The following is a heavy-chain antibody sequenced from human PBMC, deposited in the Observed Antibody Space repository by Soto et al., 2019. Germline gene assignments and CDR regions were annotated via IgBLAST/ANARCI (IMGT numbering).Heavy chain of an antibody. CDR2: IYPGDSDT. V-gene: IGHV5-51*01. CDR3: ARHGYFSRYDYVWGSYRYTRDAFDI. D-gene: IGHD3-16*02. J-gene: IGHJ3*02. CDR1: GYSFTSYW. Sequence: GESLKISCKGSGYSFTSYWIGWVRQMPGKGLEWMGIIYPGDSDTRYSPSFQGQVTISADKSISTAYQQWSSLKASDNAMYYCARHGYFSRYDYVWGSYRYTRDAFDIWGQGTMDTVSS.